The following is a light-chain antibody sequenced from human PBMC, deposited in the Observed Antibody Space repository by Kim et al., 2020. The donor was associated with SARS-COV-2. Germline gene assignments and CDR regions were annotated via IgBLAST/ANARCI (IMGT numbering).Light chain of an antibody. Sequence: EIVRTQSPATLSLSPGDRATLSCRASQSVGNFLAWYQQRPGRAPSLLIYDALNRATGISARFSGNGSGTDFTLTITSLEPEDFAVYYCQQRSVWPPSLTFGPGTKVDIK. CDR1: QSVGNF. CDR2: DAL. V-gene: IGKV3-11*01. CDR3: QQRSVWPPSLT. J-gene: IGKJ3*01.